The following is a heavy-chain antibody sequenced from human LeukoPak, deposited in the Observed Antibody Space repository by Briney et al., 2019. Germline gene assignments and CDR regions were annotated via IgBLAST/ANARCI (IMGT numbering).Heavy chain of an antibody. V-gene: IGHV4-59*11. CDR1: GGSISSHY. J-gene: IGHJ5*02. D-gene: IGHD3-22*01. CDR3: ARLYDSSGYTNWLDP. CDR2: IYYSGST. Sequence: SETLSLTCTVSGGSISSHYWSWLRQPPGKGLEWGGYIYYSGSTKYNPSLKSRVTISVDTSKNQFSLKASSVTAADTAVYYCARLYDSSGYTNWLDPWGQGTLVTVSS.